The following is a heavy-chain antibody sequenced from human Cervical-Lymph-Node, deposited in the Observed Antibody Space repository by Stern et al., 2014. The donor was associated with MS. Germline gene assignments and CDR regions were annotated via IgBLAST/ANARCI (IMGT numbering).Heavy chain of an antibody. Sequence: DQLVASRGSVVQPGRSLRLSCAASGFTFNTSARHWVRQGPGKGLEWGAAISYDESNKYYAESGKGRFTISRDNSKNTLYLQMSSLRAEDTAVSYCARDGAFGANGMDVWGQGTTVTVSS. CDR3: ARDGAFGANGMDV. J-gene: IGHJ6*02. V-gene: IGHV3-30*04. CDR2: ISYDESNK. D-gene: IGHD3-10*01. CDR1: GFTFNTSA.